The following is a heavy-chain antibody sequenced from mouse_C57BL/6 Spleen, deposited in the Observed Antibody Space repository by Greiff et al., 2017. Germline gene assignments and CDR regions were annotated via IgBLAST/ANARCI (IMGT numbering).Heavy chain of an antibody. CDR1: GFTFSNYW. J-gene: IGHJ1*03. D-gene: IGHD1-1*01. Sequence: EVQGVESGGGLVQPGGSMKLSCVASGFTFSNYWMNWVRQSPEKGLEWVAQIRLKSDNYATHYAESVKGRFTISRDDSKSSVYLQMNNLRAEDTGIYYCTGGSYGYFDVWGTGTTVTVSS. CDR3: TGGSYGYFDV. V-gene: IGHV6-3*01. CDR2: IRLKSDNYAT.